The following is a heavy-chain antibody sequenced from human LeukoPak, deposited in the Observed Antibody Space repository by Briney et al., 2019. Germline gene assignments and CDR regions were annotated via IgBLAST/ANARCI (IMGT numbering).Heavy chain of an antibody. D-gene: IGHD3-3*01. CDR3: AREVRFLEWLSPMDV. Sequence: SQTLSLTCTLSGYSFSSGYYWGWIRPPPGEGLEWIGIIYHSGSTYYNPSLKSRVTISVDTPKNQFSLKLSSVTAADTAVYYCAREVRFLEWLSPMDVWGKGTTVTVSS. CDR2: IYHSGST. J-gene: IGHJ6*04. CDR1: GYSFSSGYY. V-gene: IGHV4-38-2*02.